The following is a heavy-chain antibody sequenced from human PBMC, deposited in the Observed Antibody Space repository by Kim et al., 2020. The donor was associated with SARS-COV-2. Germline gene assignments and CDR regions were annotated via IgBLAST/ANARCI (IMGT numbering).Heavy chain of an antibody. Sequence: GGSLRLSCAGSGFTFSSYAMHWVRQAPGKGLEWVAVISYDGSNKYYADSVKGRFTISRDNSKNTLYLQMNSLRAEDTAVYYCARELAVAGLDYWGQGTLVTVSS. CDR3: ARELAVAGLDY. V-gene: IGHV3-30*04. CDR1: GFTFSSYA. J-gene: IGHJ4*02. D-gene: IGHD6-19*01. CDR2: ISYDGSNK.